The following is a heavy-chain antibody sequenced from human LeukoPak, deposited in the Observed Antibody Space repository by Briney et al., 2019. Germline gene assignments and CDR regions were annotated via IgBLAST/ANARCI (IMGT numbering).Heavy chain of an antibody. CDR2: IKQDGSEK. CDR3: ARVYWAAAPK. D-gene: IGHD6-13*01. CDR1: GFTFSSYG. J-gene: IGHJ4*02. Sequence: GRSLRLSCAASGFTFSSYGMHWVRQAPGKGLEWVANIKQDGSEKYYVDSVKGRFTISRDNAKNSLYLQMNSLRAEDTAVYYCARVYWAAAPKWGQGTLVTVSS. V-gene: IGHV3-7*01.